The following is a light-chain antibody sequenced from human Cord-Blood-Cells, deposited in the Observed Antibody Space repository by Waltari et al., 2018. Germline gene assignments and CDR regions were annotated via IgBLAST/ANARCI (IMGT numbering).Light chain of an antibody. J-gene: IGKJ3*01. CDR1: QGISSY. Sequence: IQLTQSPSSLSASVGDRVTITCRASQGISSYLAWYQQKPVKAPKLLIYAASTLQSGVPSWFSGSGSGTDFTLTISSLQPEDFATYYCQQLNSYPPTFGPGTKVDIK. CDR2: AAS. CDR3: QQLNSYPPT. V-gene: IGKV1-9*01.